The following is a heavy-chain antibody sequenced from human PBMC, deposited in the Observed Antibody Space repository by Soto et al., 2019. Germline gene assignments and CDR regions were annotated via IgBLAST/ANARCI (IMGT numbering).Heavy chain of an antibody. V-gene: IGHV4-59*01. CDR3: ARDYIGRSPDNWLDP. D-gene: IGHD2-15*01. CDR1: GGSISSYY. CDR2: IYYSGST. Sequence: SETLSLTCTVSGGSISSYYWSWIRQPPGKGLEWIGYIYYSGSTNYNPSLKSRVTISVDTSKNQFSLKLSSVTAADTAVYYCARDYIGRSPDNWLDPWGQGTLVTVSS. J-gene: IGHJ5*02.